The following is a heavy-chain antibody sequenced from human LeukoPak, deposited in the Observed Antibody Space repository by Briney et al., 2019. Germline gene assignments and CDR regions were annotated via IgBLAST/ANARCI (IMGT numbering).Heavy chain of an antibody. Sequence: SQTLSLTCTVSGGSISSGGYYWSWIRQHPGTGLEWIGYIYYSGSTYYNPSLKSRVTISVDTSKNQFSLKLSSVTAADTAVYYCARETYYGSGTTLAYWGQGTLVTVSS. CDR2: IYYSGST. D-gene: IGHD3-10*01. CDR3: ARETYYGSGTTLAY. J-gene: IGHJ4*02. CDR1: GGSISSGGYY. V-gene: IGHV4-31*03.